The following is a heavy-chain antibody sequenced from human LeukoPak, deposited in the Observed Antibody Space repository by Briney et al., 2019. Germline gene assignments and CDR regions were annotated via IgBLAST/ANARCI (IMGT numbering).Heavy chain of an antibody. V-gene: IGHV1-24*01. Sequence: ASVKVSCKVSGYTLTELSMHWVRQAPGKGLEWMGGFDPEDGETIYAQKFQGRVTMTEDTSTDTAYMELSSLRSEDTAVYYCETDYSGSGREFDYGGREPLVTFPS. CDR3: ETDYSGSGREFDY. CDR2: FDPEDGET. D-gene: IGHD3-10*01. J-gene: IGHJ4*02. CDR1: GYTLTELS.